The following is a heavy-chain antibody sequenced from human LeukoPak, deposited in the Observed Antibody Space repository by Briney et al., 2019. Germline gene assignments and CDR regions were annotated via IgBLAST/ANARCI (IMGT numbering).Heavy chain of an antibody. D-gene: IGHD5-12*01. J-gene: IGHJ6*02. CDR3: ARAGGYDNYYYYYGMDV. CDR1: GYTFTSYD. Sequence: ASVKVSCKASGYTFTSYDINWVRQATGQGLEWMGWMNPNSGNTGYAQKFQGRVTMTRNTSISTAYMELSSLRSEDTAVYYCARAGGYDNYYYYYGMDVWGQGTTVTVSS. CDR2: MNPNSGNT. V-gene: IGHV1-8*01.